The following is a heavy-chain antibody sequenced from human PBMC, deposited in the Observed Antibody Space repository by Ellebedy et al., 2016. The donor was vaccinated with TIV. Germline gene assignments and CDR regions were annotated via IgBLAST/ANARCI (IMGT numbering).Heavy chain of an antibody. Sequence: GESLKISCAASGFTFSSYATHWVRQAPGKGLEWVAVISYDGSNKYYADSVKGRFTISSDNSKNTLYLQMNRLRAEDTAVYYCARGSDRSSWYLNWFDPWGQGTLVTVSS. CDR1: GFTFSSYA. J-gene: IGHJ5*02. CDR2: ISYDGSNK. D-gene: IGHD6-13*01. V-gene: IGHV3-30-3*01. CDR3: ARGSDRSSWYLNWFDP.